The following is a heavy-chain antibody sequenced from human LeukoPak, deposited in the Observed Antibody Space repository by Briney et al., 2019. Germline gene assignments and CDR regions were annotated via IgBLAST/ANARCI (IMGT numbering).Heavy chain of an antibody. Sequence: GASVKVSCKASGGTFSSYAISWVRQAPGQGLEWMGRIIPILGIANYAQKFQGRVTMTRNTSISTAYMELSSLRSEDTAVYYCARFSSSPGTFDYWGQGTLVTVSS. V-gene: IGHV1-69*04. D-gene: IGHD6-6*01. CDR3: ARFSSSPGTFDY. J-gene: IGHJ4*02. CDR1: GGTFSSYA. CDR2: IIPILGIA.